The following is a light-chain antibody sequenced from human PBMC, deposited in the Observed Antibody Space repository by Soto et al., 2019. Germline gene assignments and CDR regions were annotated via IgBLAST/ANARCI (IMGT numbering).Light chain of an antibody. CDR1: SSDVGGYNY. CDR3: TTWDDSLSGRV. CDR2: EVT. J-gene: IGLJ3*02. V-gene: IGLV2-14*01. Sequence: QSVLTQPASVSGSPGQSITISCTGTSSDVGGYNYVSWYQQHPGKAPKLMIFEVTNRPSGVSNRFSGSKSGNTASLAISGLRSDDEADFYCTTWDDSLSGRVFGGGTKLTVL.